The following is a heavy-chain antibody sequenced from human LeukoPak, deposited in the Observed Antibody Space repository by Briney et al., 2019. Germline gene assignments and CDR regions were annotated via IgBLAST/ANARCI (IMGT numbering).Heavy chain of an antibody. CDR1: GGTFSSYA. J-gene: IGHJ4*02. Sequence: ASVKVSCKASGGTFSSYAISWVRQAPGQGLEWMGGIIPIFGTANYAQKFQGRVTITADESTSTAYMELSSLRSEDTAVYYCARGPYCGGDCYVIDYWGQGTLVTVSS. CDR2: IIPIFGTA. CDR3: ARGPYCGGDCYVIDY. V-gene: IGHV1-69*13. D-gene: IGHD2-21*02.